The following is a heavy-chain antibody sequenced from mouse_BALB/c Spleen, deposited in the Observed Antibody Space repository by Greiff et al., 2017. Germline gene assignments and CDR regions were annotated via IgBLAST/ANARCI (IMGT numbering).Heavy chain of an antibody. D-gene: IGHD1-1*01. CDR1: GYTFSSYW. J-gene: IGHJ2*01. CDR2: ILPGSGST. CDR3: ARVLEPIYYYGSSPYYFDY. V-gene: IGHV1-9*01. Sequence: QVQLQQSGAELMKPGASVKISCKATGYTFSSYWIEWVKQRPGHGLEWIGEILPGSGSTNYNEKFKGKATFTADTSSNTAYMQLSSLTSEDSAVYYCARVLEPIYYYGSSPYYFDYWGQGTTLTVSS.